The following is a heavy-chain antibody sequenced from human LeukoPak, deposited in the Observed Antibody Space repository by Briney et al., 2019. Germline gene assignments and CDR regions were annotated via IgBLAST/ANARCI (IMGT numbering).Heavy chain of an antibody. CDR1: GGSISSSNC. CDR3: ASITGIAAAGPFDY. V-gene: IGHV4-4*02. CDR2: IYHSGSA. J-gene: IGHJ4*02. Sequence: SETLSLTCAVSGGSISSSNCWSWVRQPPGKGLEWIGEIYHSGSANYNPSLKSRVTISLDKSKNRFSLKLSSVTAADTAVYYCASITGIAAAGPFDYWGQGTLVTVSS. D-gene: IGHD6-13*01.